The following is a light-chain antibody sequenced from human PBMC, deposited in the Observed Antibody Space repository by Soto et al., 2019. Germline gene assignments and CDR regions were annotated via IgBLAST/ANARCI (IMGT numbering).Light chain of an antibody. CDR1: QSVSPN. V-gene: IGKV3-15*01. Sequence: EIVLTQSPDTLSLSPGERATLSCRASQSVSPNLAWYQQKPGQAPRLLIYGASNRATGIPARLSGSGSGTEFTLTISSLQSEDFAVYHCQQYNNWPYTFGQGTKLEIK. J-gene: IGKJ2*01. CDR3: QQYNNWPYT. CDR2: GAS.